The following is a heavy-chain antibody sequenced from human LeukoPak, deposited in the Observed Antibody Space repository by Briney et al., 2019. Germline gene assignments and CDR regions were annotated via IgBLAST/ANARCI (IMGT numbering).Heavy chain of an antibody. CDR2: ISGSGGST. CDR1: GFTVSSNH. CDR3: AKDFRVYSSSFYFDY. D-gene: IGHD6-6*01. J-gene: IGHJ4*02. Sequence: GGSLRLSCEASGFTVSSNHMSWVRQAPGKGLEWVSAISGSGGSTYYADSVKGRFTISRDNSKNTLYLQMNSLRAEDTAVYYCAKDFRVYSSSFYFDYWGQGTLVTVSS. V-gene: IGHV3-23*01.